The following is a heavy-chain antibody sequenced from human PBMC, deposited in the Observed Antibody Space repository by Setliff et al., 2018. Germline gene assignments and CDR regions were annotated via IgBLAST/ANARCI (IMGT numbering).Heavy chain of an antibody. Sequence: GGSLRLSCAASGFTFSTYRMHWVRQAPGKGLEWVAVIWGDGVNKFHADSVKGRFIISRDNSKDTLYLQMNSLRPEDTAVYYCARTCSGSGCYAGLESWGQGTPVTVSS. J-gene: IGHJ4*02. V-gene: IGHV3-33*08. CDR2: IWGDGVNK. D-gene: IGHD2-15*01. CDR3: ARTCSGSGCYAGLES. CDR1: GFTFSTYR.